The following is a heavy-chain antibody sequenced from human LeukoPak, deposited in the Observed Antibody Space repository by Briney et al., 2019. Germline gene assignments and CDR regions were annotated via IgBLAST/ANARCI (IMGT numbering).Heavy chain of an antibody. Sequence: GGSLRPSCAASGFTFSSYAMHWVRQAPGKGLEWVAVISYDGSNKYYADSVKGRFTISRDNSKNTLYLQMNSLRAEDTAVYYCARGDCGGDCYSIENFDYWGQGTLVTVSS. J-gene: IGHJ4*02. CDR3: ARGDCGGDCYSIENFDY. D-gene: IGHD2-21*02. CDR2: ISYDGSNK. CDR1: GFTFSSYA. V-gene: IGHV3-30-3*01.